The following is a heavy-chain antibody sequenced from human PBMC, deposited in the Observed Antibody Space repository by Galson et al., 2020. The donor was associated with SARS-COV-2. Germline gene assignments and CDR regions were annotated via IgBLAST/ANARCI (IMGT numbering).Heavy chain of an antibody. D-gene: IGHD3-9*01. Sequence: GESLKISCAASGFTFSSYGMHWVRQAPGKGLEWVAVISYDGSNKYYADYVKGRFTISRDNSKNTLYLQMNSLRAEDTAVYYCAKDKEEAYVDWLRTDLQYYFDYWGQGTLVTVSS. V-gene: IGHV3-30*18. CDR2: ISYDGSNK. CDR3: AKDKEEAYVDWLRTDLQYYFDY. J-gene: IGHJ4*02. CDR1: GFTFSSYG.